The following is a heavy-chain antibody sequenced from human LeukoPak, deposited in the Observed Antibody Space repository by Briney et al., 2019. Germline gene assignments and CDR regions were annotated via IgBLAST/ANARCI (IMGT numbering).Heavy chain of an antibody. CDR1: GGSISSSSYY. CDR2: IYYSGST. D-gene: IGHD3-10*01. V-gene: IGHV4-39*07. CDR3: ASGLLWFGETALGGWFDP. J-gene: IGHJ5*02. Sequence: SETLSLTCTVSGGSISSSSYYWGWIRQPPGKGLEWIGSIYYSGSTYYNPSLKSRVTISVDTPKNQFSLKLSSVTAADTAVYYCASGLLWFGETALGGWFDPWGQGTLVTVSS.